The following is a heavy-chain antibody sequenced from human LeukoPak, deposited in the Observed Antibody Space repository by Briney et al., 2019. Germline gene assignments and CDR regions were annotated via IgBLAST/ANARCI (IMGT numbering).Heavy chain of an antibody. V-gene: IGHV1-24*01. CDR1: GYTLTELS. Sequence: GASVNVSCKVSGYTLTELSMHWVRQAPGKGLEWMGGFDPEDGETIYAQKFQGRVTMTEDTSTDTAYMELSSLRSEDTAVYYCATVQPDIVVVPAAKRWGWWFDPWGQGTLVTVSS. D-gene: IGHD2-2*01. J-gene: IGHJ5*02. CDR3: ATVQPDIVVVPAAKRWGWWFDP. CDR2: FDPEDGET.